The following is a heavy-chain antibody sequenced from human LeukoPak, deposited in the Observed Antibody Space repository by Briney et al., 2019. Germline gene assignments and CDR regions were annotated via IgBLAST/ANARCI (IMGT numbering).Heavy chain of an antibody. CDR2: ISAYNGNT. CDR1: GYTFTSYG. Sequence: GASVKVSCKASGYTFTSYGISWVRQAPGQGLEWMGWISAYNGNTNYAQKLQGRGTMTTDTSTSKAYMELRRLRSDDTAVYYCARVFTMVRGVTVRFAFDIWGQGTMVTVSS. D-gene: IGHD3-10*01. J-gene: IGHJ3*02. V-gene: IGHV1-18*01. CDR3: ARVFTMVRGVTVRFAFDI.